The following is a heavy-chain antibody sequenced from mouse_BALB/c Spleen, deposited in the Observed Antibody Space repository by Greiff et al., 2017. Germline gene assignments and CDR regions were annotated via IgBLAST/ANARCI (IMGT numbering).Heavy chain of an antibody. CDR2: ISDGGSYT. CDR3: AREDGN. J-gene: IGHJ4*01. CDR1: GFTFSDYY. V-gene: IGHV5-4*02. Sequence: EVQVVESGGGLVKPGGSLKLSCAASGFTFSDYYMYWVRQTPEKRLEWVATISDGGSYTYYPDSVKGRFTISRDNAKNNLYLQMSSLKSEDTAMYYCAREDGNWGQGTSVTVSS. D-gene: IGHD2-1*01.